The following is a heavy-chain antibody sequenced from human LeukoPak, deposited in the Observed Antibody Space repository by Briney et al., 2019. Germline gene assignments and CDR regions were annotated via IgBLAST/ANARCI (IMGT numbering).Heavy chain of an antibody. CDR1: GFTFSSYW. Sequence: GGSLRLSCAASGFTFSSYWMSWVRQAPGKGLEWVANIKQDGSEKYYVDSVKGRFTISRDNSKNTLYLQMNSLRAEDTAVYYCAWRGYSYGYLFDYWGQGTLVTVSS. CDR2: IKQDGSEK. J-gene: IGHJ4*02. V-gene: IGHV3-7*03. CDR3: AWRGYSYGYLFDY. D-gene: IGHD5-18*01.